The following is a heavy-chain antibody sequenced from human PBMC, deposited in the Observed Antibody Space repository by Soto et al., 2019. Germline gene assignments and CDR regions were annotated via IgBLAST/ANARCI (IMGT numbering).Heavy chain of an antibody. V-gene: IGHV4-34*01. CDR3: ARGRGCSSTSCYSY. CDR2: INHSGST. CDR1: GGSFSGYY. J-gene: IGHJ4*02. Sequence: QVQLQQWGAGLLKPSETLSLTCAVYGGSFSGYYWSWIRQPPGKGLEWIGEINHSGSTNYNPSLKSRVTISVDTSKNQFSLKLSSVTAADTAVYYSARGRGCSSTSCYSYRGQGTLVTVSS. D-gene: IGHD2-2*02.